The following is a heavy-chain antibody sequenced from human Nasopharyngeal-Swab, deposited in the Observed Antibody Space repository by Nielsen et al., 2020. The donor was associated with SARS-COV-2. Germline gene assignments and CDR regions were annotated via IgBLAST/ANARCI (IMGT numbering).Heavy chain of an antibody. V-gene: IGHV5-10-1*01. CDR1: GYSFTSYW. CDR2: IDPSDSYT. J-gene: IGHJ5*02. CDR3: ARHGASGSSWYRNWFDP. D-gene: IGHD6-13*01. Sequence: GESLKISCKGSGYSFTSYWISWVRQMPGKGLEWMGRIDPSDSYTNYSPSFQGHVTISADESISTAYLQWSSLKASDPAMYYCARHGASGSSWYRNWFDPWGQGTLVTVSS.